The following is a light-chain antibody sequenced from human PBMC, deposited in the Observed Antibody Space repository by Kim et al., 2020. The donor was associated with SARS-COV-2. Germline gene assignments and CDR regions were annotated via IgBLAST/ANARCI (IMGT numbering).Light chain of an antibody. V-gene: IGKV2-28*01. Sequence: EPASSSCRSSQSLLHSNGYIYLDWHLQKPGQSPQLLIYLGSNRTSGVPDRFSGSGSGTDFTLKITRVEPEDVGIYYCMQVLQTPHSFGQGTKLEI. J-gene: IGKJ2*03. CDR1: QSLLHSNGYIY. CDR2: LGS. CDR3: MQVLQTPHS.